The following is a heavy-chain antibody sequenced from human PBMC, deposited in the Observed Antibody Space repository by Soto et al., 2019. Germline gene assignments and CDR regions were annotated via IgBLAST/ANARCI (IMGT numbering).Heavy chain of an antibody. J-gene: IGHJ4*02. CDR3: AKGRGGSGSLTPRVDF. D-gene: IGHD3-10*01. Sequence: EVQLLESGGGLVQPGGSLRLSCAASGFTFNNYAMTWVRQAPGKGLEWVSAISGGGDTTSYADSVKGRFPVSRDGSKNTLYRQMSSLRAEDTALYYCAKGRGGSGSLTPRVDFWGQGTLVTVSS. V-gene: IGHV3-23*01. CDR1: GFTFNNYA. CDR2: ISGGGDTT.